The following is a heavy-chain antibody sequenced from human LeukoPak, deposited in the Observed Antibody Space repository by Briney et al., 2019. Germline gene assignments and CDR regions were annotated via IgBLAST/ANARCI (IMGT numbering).Heavy chain of an antibody. Sequence: GGSLRLSCAASGFTFSSYSMNWVRQAPGKGLEWVSSISSSSSYIYYADSVKGRFTISRDNAKNSLYLQMNSLRAEDTAVYYCARDRGSSGWYSDAFDIWGQGTMVTVSS. CDR3: ARDRGSSGWYSDAFDI. V-gene: IGHV3-21*01. D-gene: IGHD6-19*01. CDR1: GFTFSSYS. J-gene: IGHJ3*02. CDR2: ISSSSSYI.